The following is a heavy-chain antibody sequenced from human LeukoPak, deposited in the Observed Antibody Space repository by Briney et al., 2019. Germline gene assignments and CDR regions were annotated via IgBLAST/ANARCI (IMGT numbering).Heavy chain of an antibody. V-gene: IGHV4-59*08. D-gene: IGHD1/OR15-1a*01. Sequence: PSETLSLTCTVSGDSISSYYWSWIRQPPGKGLEWIGHIYYSGRTNYNPSLKSRVTISVATSKNQFSLKLSSVTAADRAAYYCARHVRGGGQQNWFDPWGQGTLVTVSS. J-gene: IGHJ5*02. CDR2: IYYSGRT. CDR3: ARHVRGGGQQNWFDP. CDR1: GDSISSYY.